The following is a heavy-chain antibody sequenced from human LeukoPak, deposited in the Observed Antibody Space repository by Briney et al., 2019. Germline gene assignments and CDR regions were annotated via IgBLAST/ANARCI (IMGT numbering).Heavy chain of an antibody. CDR1: GFTFDDYG. V-gene: IGHV3-20*04. CDR2: INWNGGST. D-gene: IGHD3-3*01. CDR3: ARRGEYDFWSGPDY. Sequence: GGSLGLSXAASGFTFDDYGMSWVCQAPGKGLEWVSGINWNGGSTCYADSVKGRFTISRDNAKNSLYLQMNSLRAEDTALYYCARRGEYDFWSGPDYWGQGTLVTVSS. J-gene: IGHJ4*02.